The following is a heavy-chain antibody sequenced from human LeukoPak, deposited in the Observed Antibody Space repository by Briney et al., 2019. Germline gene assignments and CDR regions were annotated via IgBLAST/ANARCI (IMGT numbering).Heavy chain of an antibody. CDR3: ARGLSHCSGGSCYSGAYYYYGMDV. CDR2: LYDSGST. V-gene: IGHV4-59*01. J-gene: IGHJ6*02. D-gene: IGHD2-15*01. Sequence: PSETLSLTCTVSGGSISSYYWSWIRQPPGKGLEWIAYLYDSGSTSYNPSLKSRVTMSVDMSKSQFSLRLTSVTAADTAVYYCARGLSHCSGGSCYSGAYYYYGMDVWGQGTTVTVSS. CDR1: GGSISSYY.